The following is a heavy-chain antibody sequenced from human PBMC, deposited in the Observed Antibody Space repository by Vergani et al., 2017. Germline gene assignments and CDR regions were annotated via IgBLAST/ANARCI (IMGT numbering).Heavy chain of an antibody. D-gene: IGHD2-2*01. CDR3: ARDSRYCSSTSCYVGRDWFDP. V-gene: IGHV1-46*01. CDR2: INPSGGST. J-gene: IGHJ5*02. Sequence: QVQLVQSGAEVKKPGASVKVSCKASGYTFTSYYMHWVRQAPGQGLEWMGIINPSGGSTSYAQKFQGRVTMTRETSTSTVYMELSSLRYEDTAVYYCARDSRYCSSTSCYVGRDWFDPWGQGTLVTVSS. CDR1: GYTFTSYY.